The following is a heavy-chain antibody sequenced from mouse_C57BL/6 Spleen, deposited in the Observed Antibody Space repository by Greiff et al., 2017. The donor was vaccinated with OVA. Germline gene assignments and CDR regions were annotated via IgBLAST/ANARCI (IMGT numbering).Heavy chain of an antibody. D-gene: IGHD1-1*01. V-gene: IGHV1-72*01. CDR1: GYTFTSYW. CDR3: ARGSPLSSPDYYAMDY. Sequence: VQLQQPGAELVKPGASVKLSCKASGYTFTSYWMHWVKQRPGRGLEWIGRIDPNSGGTKYNEKFKSKATLTVDKSSSTAYMQLSSLTSEDSAVYYCARGSPLSSPDYYAMDYWGQGTSVTVSS. CDR2: IDPNSGGT. J-gene: IGHJ4*01.